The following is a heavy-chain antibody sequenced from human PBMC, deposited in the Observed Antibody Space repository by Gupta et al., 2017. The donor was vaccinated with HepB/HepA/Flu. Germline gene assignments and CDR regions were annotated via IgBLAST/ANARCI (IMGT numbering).Heavy chain of an antibody. J-gene: IGHJ3*02. CDR1: GGSISSGDYC. CDR3: ARVFLDSSGYEDAFDI. D-gene: IGHD3-22*01. CDR2: IYYSGST. Sequence: QVQLQESGPGLVKPSQTLSLTCTVSGGSISSGDYCWSWIRQPPGKGLEWIGYIYYSGSTYYNPSLKSRVTISVDTSKNQFSLKLSSVTAADTAVYYCARVFLDSSGYEDAFDIWGQGTMVTVSS. V-gene: IGHV4-30-4*01.